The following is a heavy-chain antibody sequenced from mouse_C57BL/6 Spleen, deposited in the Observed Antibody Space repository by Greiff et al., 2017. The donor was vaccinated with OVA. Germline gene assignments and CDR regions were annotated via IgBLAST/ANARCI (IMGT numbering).Heavy chain of an antibody. CDR2: IDPSDSYT. CDR3: ARKARGLWYFDV. CDR1: GYTFTSYW. V-gene: IGHV1-50*01. Sequence: QVQLQQPGAELVKPGASVKLSCKASGYTFTSYWMQWVKQRPGQGLEWIGEIDPSDSYTNYKQKFKGKATLTVDTSSSTAYMQLSSLTSEDSAVYYCARKARGLWYFDVWGTGTTVTVSS. J-gene: IGHJ1*03.